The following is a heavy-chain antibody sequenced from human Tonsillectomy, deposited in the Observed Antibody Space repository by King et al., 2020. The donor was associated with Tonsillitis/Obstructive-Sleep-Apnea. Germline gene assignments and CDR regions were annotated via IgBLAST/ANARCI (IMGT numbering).Heavy chain of an antibody. CDR1: GYRFTNYW. J-gene: IGHJ3*02. CDR2: IYPGDSDT. Sequence: VQLVESGAEVKKPGESLKISCKGSGYRFTNYWIGWVRQMPGKGLEWMGSIYPGDSDTRYSPSFQGQVTISADKSISTAFLQWSSLKASDTAMYYCASYYDSSGYHLYAFDIWGQGTMVTVSS. V-gene: IGHV5-51*03. D-gene: IGHD3-22*01. CDR3: ASYYDSSGYHLYAFDI.